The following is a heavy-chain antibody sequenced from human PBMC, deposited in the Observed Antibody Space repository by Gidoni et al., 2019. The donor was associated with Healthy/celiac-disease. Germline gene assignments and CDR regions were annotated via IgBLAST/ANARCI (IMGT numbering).Heavy chain of an antibody. Sequence: QVKLVESGGGVVQPGRSRRLSCAASGFTFSSYGMHWVRQAPGKGLEWVAVISYDGSNKYYADSVKGRFTISRDNSKNTLFLQMNSLRAEDTAVYYCAKSGTYYYDSSGDWGQGALVTVSS. CDR1: GFTFSSYG. V-gene: IGHV3-30*18. D-gene: IGHD3-22*01. CDR2: ISYDGSNK. CDR3: AKSGTYYYDSSGD. J-gene: IGHJ4*02.